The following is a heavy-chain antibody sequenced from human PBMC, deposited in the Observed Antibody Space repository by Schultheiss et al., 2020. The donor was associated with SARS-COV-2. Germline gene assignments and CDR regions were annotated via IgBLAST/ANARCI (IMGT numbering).Heavy chain of an antibody. V-gene: IGHV4-34*01. CDR3: ARGGGMGIVVVPAAMGYYYMDV. CDR1: GGSFSGYY. D-gene: IGHD2-2*03. CDR2: IKHSGST. J-gene: IGHJ6*03. Sequence: ESLKISCAVYGGSFSGYYWSWIRQPPGKGLEWIGEIKHSGSTNYNPSLKSRVTISVDTSKNQFSLKLSSVTAADTAVYYCARGGGMGIVVVPAAMGYYYMDVWGKGTTVTVSS.